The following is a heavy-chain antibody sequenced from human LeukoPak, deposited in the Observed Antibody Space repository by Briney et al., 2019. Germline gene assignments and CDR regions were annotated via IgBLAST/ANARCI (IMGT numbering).Heavy chain of an antibody. J-gene: IGHJ4*02. D-gene: IGHD2-2*03. CDR3: ASGSGH. Sequence: GGSLRLSCAASGFTFNTYTMNWVRQAPGKGLEWVSYISGSSGIIDYADSVRGRFTISRDNAKNSLYLQMNSLRAEDTAVYYCASGSGHWGQGTLVTVSS. CDR1: GFTFNTYT. CDR2: ISGSSGII. V-gene: IGHV3-48*01.